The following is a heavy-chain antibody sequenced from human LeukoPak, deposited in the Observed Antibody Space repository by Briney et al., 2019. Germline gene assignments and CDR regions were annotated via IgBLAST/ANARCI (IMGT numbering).Heavy chain of an antibody. D-gene: IGHD6-19*01. CDR3: TRQNSSGWYVAFDY. CDR2: IYPGDSDT. J-gene: IGHJ4*02. CDR1: GYSFTSYW. V-gene: IGHV5-51*01. Sequence: GESLKISCKGSGYSFTSYWIGWVRQRPGKGLEWMGIIYPGDSDTRYSPSFHGHVTISADKSISTAYLQWSSLKASDTAMYYCTRQNSSGWYVAFDYWGQGTLVTVSS.